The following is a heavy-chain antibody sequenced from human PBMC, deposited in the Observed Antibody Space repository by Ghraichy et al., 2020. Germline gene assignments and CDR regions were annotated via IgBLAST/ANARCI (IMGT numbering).Heavy chain of an antibody. Sequence: GGSLRLSCAASGFTFSTYGMSWVRQAPGKGLEWVSTITNSGGSTYYADSVKGRFTISRDNSKNTLYLQMNSLRAEDTAVYYCAKDLGGYNGLEFWGQGTRVTVSS. V-gene: IGHV3-23*01. D-gene: IGHD3-16*01. J-gene: IGHJ4*02. CDR3: AKDLGGYNGLEF. CDR1: GFTFSTYG. CDR2: ITNSGGST.